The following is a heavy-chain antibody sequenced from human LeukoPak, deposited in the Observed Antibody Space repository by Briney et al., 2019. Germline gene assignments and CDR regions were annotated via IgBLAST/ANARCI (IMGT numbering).Heavy chain of an antibody. CDR3: ARGPSDYYDSSGYYI. V-gene: IGHV4-34*01. D-gene: IGHD3-22*01. J-gene: IGHJ4*02. CDR2: INHSGST. CDR1: GGSFSGYY. Sequence: SETLSLTCAVYGGSFSGYYWSWIRQPPGKGLEWIGEINHSGSTNYNPSLKSRVTISVDTSKNQFSLKLSSVTAADTAVYCCARGPSDYYDSSGYYIWGQGTLVTVSS.